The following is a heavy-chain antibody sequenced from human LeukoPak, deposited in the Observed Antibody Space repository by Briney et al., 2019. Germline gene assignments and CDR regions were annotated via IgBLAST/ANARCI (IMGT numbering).Heavy chain of an antibody. J-gene: IGHJ4*02. CDR2: INPNSGGT. Sequence: ASVKVSCKASGYTFTGYYIHWVRQAPGQGLEWMGWINPNSGGTNYAQKFQGRVTTTRDTSISTVYMELSRLRSDDTAVYYCARDEIKGLRFLGYWGQGTLVTVSS. V-gene: IGHV1-2*02. CDR1: GYTFTGYY. CDR3: ARDEIKGLRFLGY. D-gene: IGHD3-3*01.